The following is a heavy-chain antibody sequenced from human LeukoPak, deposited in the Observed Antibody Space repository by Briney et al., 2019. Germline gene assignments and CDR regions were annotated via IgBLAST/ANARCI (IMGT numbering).Heavy chain of an antibody. J-gene: IGHJ3*02. CDR3: ARQETSTYNGAFDI. D-gene: IGHD1-14*01. Sequence: GGSLRLSCAASGFTFGDYYMSWIRQAPGKGLEWISYISSSSGSNKYYSQSAKGRFTISRDNAKNSLYLQMNSLRADDTAVYHCARQETSTYNGAFDIWGQGTMVTVSS. CDR2: ISSSSGSNK. CDR1: GFTFGDYY. V-gene: IGHV3-11*04.